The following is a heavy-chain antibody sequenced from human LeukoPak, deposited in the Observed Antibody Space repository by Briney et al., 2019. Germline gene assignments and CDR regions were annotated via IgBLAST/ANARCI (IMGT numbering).Heavy chain of an antibody. V-gene: IGHV4-34*01. CDR3: ARVRLRFYYGSGSYYSSFDY. CDR2: INHSGST. J-gene: IGHJ4*02. D-gene: IGHD3-10*01. CDR1: GGSISSYY. Sequence: SETLSLTCTVSGGSISSYYWSWIRQPPGKGLEWIGEINHSGSTNYNPSLKSRVTISVDTSKNQFSLKLSSVTAADTAVYYYARVRLRFYYGSGSYYSSFDYWGQGTLVTVSS.